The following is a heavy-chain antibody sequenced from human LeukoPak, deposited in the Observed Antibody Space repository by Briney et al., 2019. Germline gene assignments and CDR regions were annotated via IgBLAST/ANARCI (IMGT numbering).Heavy chain of an antibody. V-gene: IGHV3-30*02. D-gene: IGHD3-10*01. J-gene: IGHJ4*02. CDR2: IRYDGSNK. Sequence: PGGSLRLSCAASGFTFSSYGMYWVRQAPGKGLEWVAFIRYDGSNKYYADSVKGRFTVSRDNSKNTLFLQMNSLRAEDTAVYYCAKRGPGSPQSGKYYFDYWGQGTLVTVSS. CDR3: AKRGPGSPQSGKYYFDY. CDR1: GFTFSSYG.